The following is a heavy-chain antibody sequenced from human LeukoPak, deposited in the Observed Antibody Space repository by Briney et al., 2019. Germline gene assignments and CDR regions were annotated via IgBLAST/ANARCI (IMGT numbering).Heavy chain of an antibody. CDR3: AKNYGSDRGVPYGMDV. CDR2: ISGISGSTT. D-gene: IGHD3-10*01. CDR1: GFTFGNYA. V-gene: IGHV3-23*01. Sequence: GGSLRLSCAASGFTFGNYAMRWVRQAPGKGLEWVAAISGISGSTTIYAGSVKGRFTVSRDNSKSTLYLQMNSLRAEDTAVYYCAKNYGSDRGVPYGMDVWGQGTTVTVAS. J-gene: IGHJ6*02.